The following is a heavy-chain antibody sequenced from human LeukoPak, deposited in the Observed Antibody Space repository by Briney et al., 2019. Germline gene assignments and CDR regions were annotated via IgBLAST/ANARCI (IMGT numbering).Heavy chain of an antibody. CDR3: ARTDIVVRPAPYYFDY. CDR1: GFTFSSYA. V-gene: IGHV3-23*01. D-gene: IGHD2-2*01. CDR2: ISGSGGST. Sequence: PGGSLRLSCAASGFTFSSYAMSWVRQAPGKGLDWVSVISGSGGSTYYADSVKGRFTISRDNSKNTLYLQMNSLRAEDTAVYYCARTDIVVRPAPYYFDYWGQGTLVTVSS. J-gene: IGHJ4*02.